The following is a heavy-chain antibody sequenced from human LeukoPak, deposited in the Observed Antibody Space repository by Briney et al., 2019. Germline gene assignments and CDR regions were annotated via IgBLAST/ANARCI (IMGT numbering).Heavy chain of an antibody. CDR3: ARGDIVGATPISFDI. D-gene: IGHD1-26*01. Sequence: SVKVSCKASGGTFSSYAISWVRQAPGQGLEWMGRIIPILGIANYAQKFQGRVTITADKSTITAYMELSSLRSEDTAVYYCARGDIVGATPISFDIWGQGTMVTVSS. V-gene: IGHV1-69*04. CDR1: GGTFSSYA. CDR2: IIPILGIA. J-gene: IGHJ3*02.